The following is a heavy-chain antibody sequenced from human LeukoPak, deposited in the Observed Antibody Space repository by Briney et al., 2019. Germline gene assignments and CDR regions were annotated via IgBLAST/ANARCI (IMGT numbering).Heavy chain of an antibody. V-gene: IGHV4-39*07. CDR1: GGSVSTSDYY. CDR3: ARVFDS. CDR2: VFYTGRT. Sequence: SETLSLTCTVSGGSVSTSDYYWGWIRQSPVKGLEWIGDVFYTGRTNYNPSLRGRATISIDTSKNQFSLKLTYVTAADSAVYYCARVFDSWGQGTLVTVSS. J-gene: IGHJ4*02.